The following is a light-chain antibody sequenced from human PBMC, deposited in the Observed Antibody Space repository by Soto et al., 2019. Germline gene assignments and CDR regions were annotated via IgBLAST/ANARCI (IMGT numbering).Light chain of an antibody. Sequence: EVVLTQSPPTLSLSPGERATLSCRASQSVSGFLAWYQHKPGQAPRLLIYDASTGASGIPARFSGSGSGTDFTLTISSLEPEDVAVYYCQQRSNWLFGPGTKVDIK. CDR1: QSVSGF. CDR3: QQRSNWL. J-gene: IGKJ3*01. CDR2: DAS. V-gene: IGKV3-11*01.